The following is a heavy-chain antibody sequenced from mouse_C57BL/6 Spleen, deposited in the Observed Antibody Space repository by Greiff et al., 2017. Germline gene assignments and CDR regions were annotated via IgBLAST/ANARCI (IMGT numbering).Heavy chain of an antibody. D-gene: IGHD2-4*01. CDR3: ARRIYYDYDGYFDY. CDR1: GYTFTDYN. V-gene: IGHV1-18*01. CDR2: INPNNGGT. J-gene: IGHJ2*01. Sequence: EVKLQESGPELVKPGASVKIPCKASGYTFTDYNMDWVKQSHGKSLEWIGDINPNNGGTIYNQKFKGKATLTVDKSSSTAYMELRSLTSEDTAVYYCARRIYYDYDGYFDYWGQGTTLTVSS.